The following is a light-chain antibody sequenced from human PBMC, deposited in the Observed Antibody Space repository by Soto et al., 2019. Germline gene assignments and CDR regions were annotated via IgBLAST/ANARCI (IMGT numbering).Light chain of an antibody. Sequence: QSVLTQPASVSGSPGQSITISCTGTSSDIGAYNHVSWYQQHPGKDPQLIIYEVRNRPSGLSPRFSASKSGNTASLTISGLQADDEADYHCCSYTTSRNLVFGTGTKLTVL. CDR3: CSYTTSRNLV. J-gene: IGLJ1*01. CDR1: SSDIGAYNH. CDR2: EVR. V-gene: IGLV2-14*01.